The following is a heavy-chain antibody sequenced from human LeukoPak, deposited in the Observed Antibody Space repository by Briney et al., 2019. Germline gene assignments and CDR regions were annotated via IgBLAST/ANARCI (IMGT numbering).Heavy chain of an antibody. CDR3: ARLPTATKGYYYYMDV. CDR1: GGSISSYY. D-gene: IGHD4-17*01. CDR2: IYYSGST. J-gene: IGHJ6*03. Sequence: KPSGTLSLTCTVSGGSISSYYWSWIRQPPGKGLEWIGYIYYSGSTNYNPSLKSRVTISVDTSKNQFSLKLSSVTAADTAVYYCARLPTATKGYYYYMDVWGKGTTVTVSS. V-gene: IGHV4-59*01.